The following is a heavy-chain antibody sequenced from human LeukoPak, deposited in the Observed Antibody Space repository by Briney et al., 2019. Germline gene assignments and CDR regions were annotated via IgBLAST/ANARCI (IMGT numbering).Heavy chain of an antibody. CDR3: ARGHRRIAAACTEGDY. D-gene: IGHD6-13*01. CDR2: MNPNSGNT. Sequence: ASVKVSCKASGYTFTSYDMNWVRQATGQGLEWMGWMNPNSGNTGYAQKFQGRVTMTRNTSISTAYMELSSLRSEDTAVYYCARGHRRIAAACTEGDYWGQGTLVTVSS. CDR1: GYTFTSYD. J-gene: IGHJ4*02. V-gene: IGHV1-8*01.